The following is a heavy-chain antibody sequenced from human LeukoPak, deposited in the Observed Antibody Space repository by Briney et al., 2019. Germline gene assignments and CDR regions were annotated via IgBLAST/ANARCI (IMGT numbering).Heavy chain of an antibody. D-gene: IGHD3-10*01. Sequence: SETLSLTCTVSGGSISSSSYYWGWIRQPPGKGLEWIGSIFYSGSTYYNPSLKSRVTISVDTSKNQFSLKLNSVTPEDTAVYYCTRDSGLGNDAFDVWGQGTMVTVSS. V-gene: IGHV4-39*02. CDR1: GGSISSSSYY. CDR2: IFYSGST. J-gene: IGHJ3*01. CDR3: TRDSGLGNDAFDV.